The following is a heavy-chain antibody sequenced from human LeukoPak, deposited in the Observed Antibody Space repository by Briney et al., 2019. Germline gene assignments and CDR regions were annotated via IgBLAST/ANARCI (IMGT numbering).Heavy chain of an antibody. CDR3: SSYFGVPGATGGVDR. Sequence: PSETLSLTCTVSGGSISSYYWRWIRQPPGEGLEWIGYVYYSGSTNFNPSLKGRVPISLEPSKNQSSLKLSSVTAAGPAVFFCSSYFGVPGATGGVDRWGQGTLVTVSS. D-gene: IGHD2-2*01. CDR1: GGSISSYY. CDR2: VYYSGST. J-gene: IGHJ5*02. V-gene: IGHV4-59*12.